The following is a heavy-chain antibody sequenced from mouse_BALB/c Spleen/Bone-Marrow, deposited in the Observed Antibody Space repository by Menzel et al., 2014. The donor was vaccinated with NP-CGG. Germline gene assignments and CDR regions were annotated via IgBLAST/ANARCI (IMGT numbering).Heavy chain of an antibody. CDR1: GYIFTSYI. Sequence: VQLQQSGPELVKPGASVKMSCKASGYIFTSYIMHWVKQKPGQGLEWIGYINPYNDGTKYNEKFKGKATLTSDKSSSTAYMELSSLTSEDSAVYYCARRWLPYAMDYWGQGTSVTVSS. J-gene: IGHJ4*01. V-gene: IGHV1-14*01. D-gene: IGHD2-3*01. CDR2: INPYNDGT. CDR3: ARRWLPYAMDY.